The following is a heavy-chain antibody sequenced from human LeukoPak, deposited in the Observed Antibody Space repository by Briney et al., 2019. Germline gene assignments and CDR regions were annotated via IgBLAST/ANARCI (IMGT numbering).Heavy chain of an antibody. Sequence: PGGSLRLSCAASGFTVSSNYMSWVRQPPGKGLEWIGEINHSGSTNYNPSLKSRVTISVDTSKNQFSLKLSSVTTADTAVYYCARIAAANLTGFDYWGQGTLVTVSS. V-gene: IGHV4-34*08. CDR1: GFTVSSNY. CDR3: ARIAAANLTGFDY. J-gene: IGHJ4*02. CDR2: INHSGST. D-gene: IGHD6-13*01.